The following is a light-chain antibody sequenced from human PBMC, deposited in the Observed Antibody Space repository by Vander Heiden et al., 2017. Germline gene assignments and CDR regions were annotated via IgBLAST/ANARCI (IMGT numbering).Light chain of an antibody. V-gene: IGLV1-44*01. J-gene: IGLJ2*01. CDR2: YNN. CDR3: AAWDDSLNGVV. Sequence: QSVLTQPPSASGTPGQRVTIPCSGSSSNIGSNNVNRYQQLPGSAPELLIYYNNQRPSGVPDRFSGSKSGTSATLAITGLQAEDEADYYCAAWDDSLNGVVFGGGTNLTVL. CDR1: SSNIGSNN.